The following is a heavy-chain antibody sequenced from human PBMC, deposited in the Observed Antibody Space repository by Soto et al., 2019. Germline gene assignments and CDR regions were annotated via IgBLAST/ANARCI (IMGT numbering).Heavy chain of an antibody. CDR2: IDPSGGST. V-gene: IGHV1-46*01. D-gene: IGHD1-26*01. J-gene: IGHJ3*02. Sequence: ASVKVSCKASGYTFTASYMHWVRQAAGPGLAWMGIIDPSGGSTSYSQKFQGRVTMTRDTSTSTVYMELNSLRSEDTAVFYCARDSGHYYRSDAFDKWGQGTMVTVSS. CDR1: GYTFTASY. CDR3: ARDSGHYYRSDAFDK.